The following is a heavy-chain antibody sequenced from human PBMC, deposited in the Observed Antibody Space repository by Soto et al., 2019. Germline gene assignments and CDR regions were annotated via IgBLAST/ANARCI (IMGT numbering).Heavy chain of an antibody. CDR1: GGTFSSYA. D-gene: IGHD3-10*01. Sequence: QVQLVQSGAEVKKPGSSVKVSCKASGGTFSSYAISWVRQAPGQGLEWMGGIIPIFGTANYAQKFQGRVMIPADESTSTAYIELRSLRSEDTAVYYCARHIYGSGSYYGYWGQGTLVTVSS. V-gene: IGHV1-69*01. CDR3: ARHIYGSGSYYGY. J-gene: IGHJ4*02. CDR2: IIPIFGTA.